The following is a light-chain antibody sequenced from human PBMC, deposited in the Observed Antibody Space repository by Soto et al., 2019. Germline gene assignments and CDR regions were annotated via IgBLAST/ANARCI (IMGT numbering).Light chain of an antibody. CDR2: GAS. J-gene: IGKJ1*01. V-gene: IGKV3D-7*01. CDR3: QQDYNLPWK. CDR1: QSVSSSY. Sequence: EIVMTQSPATLSLSPGESATLSCRASQSVSSSYLSWYQQKPGQAPRLLIYGASTRATGIPARFSGSGSGTDFTLTISSMQPEDFAVYYCQQDYNLPWKFGQGTKVEIK.